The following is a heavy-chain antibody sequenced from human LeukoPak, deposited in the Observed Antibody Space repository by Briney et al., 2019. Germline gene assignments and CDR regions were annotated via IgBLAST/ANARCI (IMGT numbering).Heavy chain of an antibody. J-gene: IGHJ6*03. CDR1: GGTFSSYA. D-gene: IGHD3-3*01. CDR3: ARGSHYDFWSATIRGSMYYYYYMDV. CDR2: IIPIFGTA. V-gene: IGHV1-69*06. Sequence: GASVKVSCKASGGTFSSYAISWVRQAPGQGLEWMGGIIPIFGTANYAQKFQGRVTITADKSTSTAYMELSSLRSEDTAVYYCARGSHYDFWSATIRGSMYYYYYMDVWGKGTTVTVSS.